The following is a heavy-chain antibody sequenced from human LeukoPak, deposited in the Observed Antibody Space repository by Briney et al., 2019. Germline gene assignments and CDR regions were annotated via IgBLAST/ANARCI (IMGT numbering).Heavy chain of an antibody. V-gene: IGHV4-30-4*01. CDR2: IYYSGST. CDR3: ARGGLPMYYYDSSGYHLFDY. CDR1: GGSISSSDYY. J-gene: IGHJ4*02. Sequence: PSETLSLTCTVSGGSISSSDYYWSWIRQPPGKGLEWIGYIYYSGSTYYNPSLKSRVTISVDTSKNQFSLKLSSVTAADTAVYYCARGGLPMYYYDSSGYHLFDYWGQGTLVTVSS. D-gene: IGHD3-22*01.